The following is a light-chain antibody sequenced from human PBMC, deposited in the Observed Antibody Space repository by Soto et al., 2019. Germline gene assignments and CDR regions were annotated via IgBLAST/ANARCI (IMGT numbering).Light chain of an antibody. CDR2: EVS. J-gene: IGLJ3*02. V-gene: IGLV2-14*01. CDR1: SSDVGGYNY. CDR3: SSYTSSSTRE. Sequence: QSALTQPASVSGSPGQSITISCTGTSSDVGGYNYVSWYQQHPGKAPKLMIYEVSNRPSGVSNRFSGSKSGNTASLTISGLQAEDEADSYCSSYTSSSTREFGGGTKVTVL.